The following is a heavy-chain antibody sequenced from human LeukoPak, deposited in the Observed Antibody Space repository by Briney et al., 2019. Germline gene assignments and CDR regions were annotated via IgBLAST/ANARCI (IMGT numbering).Heavy chain of an antibody. CDR2: IKSKADGGTA. J-gene: IGHJ4*02. CDR1: GFTFSSYS. Sequence: GGSLRLSCAASGFTFSSYSVNWVRQAPGKGLEWVGRIKSKADGGTADYVAPVNGRFTISRDDSNKTLFLQMHSLKTEDTAVYYCMQTTPFDYWGQGTLVTVTS. V-gene: IGHV3-15*01. CDR3: MQTTPFDY. D-gene: IGHD4-11*01.